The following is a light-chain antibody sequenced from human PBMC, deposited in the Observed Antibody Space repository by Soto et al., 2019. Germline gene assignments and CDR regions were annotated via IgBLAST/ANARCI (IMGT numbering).Light chain of an antibody. CDR1: SSDVGRYNL. Sequence: QSALTQPASVSGSPGQSITISCTGTSSDVGRYNLVSWYQQHPGKAPKLMIYEGSKRPSWVSNRFSGSKSGNTASLTISGLQAEDEADYYCCSYAGSSTNVVFGGGTKLTVL. CDR3: CSYAGSSTNVV. V-gene: IGLV2-23*01. J-gene: IGLJ2*01. CDR2: EGS.